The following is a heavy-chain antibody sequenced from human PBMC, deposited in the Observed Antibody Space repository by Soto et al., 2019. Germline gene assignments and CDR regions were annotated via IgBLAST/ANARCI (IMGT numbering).Heavy chain of an antibody. CDR1: GGSLTGYY. Sequence: QVQLQQWGAGLLKPSETLSLTCTVNGGSLTGYYWSWIRQPPGKGLEWIGEVKDGGSTNYSPSLRGRVSISADTSKSHFALRLNSVTAADTAVYYCARRRVSGKDGMDVWGQGTAVTVSS. J-gene: IGHJ6*02. CDR3: ARRRVSGKDGMDV. D-gene: IGHD3-10*01. V-gene: IGHV4-34*01. CDR2: VKDGGST.